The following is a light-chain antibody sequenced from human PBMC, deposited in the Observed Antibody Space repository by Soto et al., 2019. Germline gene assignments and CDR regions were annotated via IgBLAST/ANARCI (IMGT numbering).Light chain of an antibody. CDR3: QQYNSYSWT. CDR1: QSISSW. J-gene: IGKJ1*01. CDR2: KAS. Sequence: DIQMTQSPSTLSASVGDRVTITCRASQSISSWLAWYQQQPGKAPKLLICKASSLESGVPSRFSGSGSGTEFTLTISSLQPDDFATYYCQQYNSYSWTFGQGTKVEIK. V-gene: IGKV1-5*03.